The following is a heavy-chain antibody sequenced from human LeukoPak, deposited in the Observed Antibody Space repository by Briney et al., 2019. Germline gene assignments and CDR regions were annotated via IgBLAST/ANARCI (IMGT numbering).Heavy chain of an antibody. CDR2: INPNSGGT. Sequence: ASVKVSCKASGYTFTGYYMQWVRQAPGQGLEWMGRINPNSGGTNYAQKFQGRVTMTRDTSISTAYMELSRLRSDDTAVYYCARGARIFSNWFDPWGQGTLVTVSS. J-gene: IGHJ5*02. D-gene: IGHD3-3*01. CDR3: ARGARIFSNWFDP. V-gene: IGHV1-2*06. CDR1: GYTFTGYY.